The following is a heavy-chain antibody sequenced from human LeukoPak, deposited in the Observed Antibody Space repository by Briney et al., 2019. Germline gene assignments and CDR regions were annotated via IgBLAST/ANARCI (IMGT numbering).Heavy chain of an antibody. Sequence: GGSLRLSCAASGLTFGSYWMNWVRQAPGKGLEWVANINQDGSEKYYVDSVKGRFTISRDNTKNSLFLQMNSLRAEDTAVYYCARDVDYAFDSWGQGALVTVSS. CDR1: GLTFGSYW. J-gene: IGHJ4*02. CDR3: ARDVDYAFDS. D-gene: IGHD4-17*01. V-gene: IGHV3-7*01. CDR2: INQDGSEK.